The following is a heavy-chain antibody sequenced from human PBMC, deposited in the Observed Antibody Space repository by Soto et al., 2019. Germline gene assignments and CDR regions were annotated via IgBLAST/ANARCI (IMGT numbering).Heavy chain of an antibody. Sequence: SETLSLTCTVSGGSISSGDYYWSWIRQPPGKGLEWIGYIYYSGSTYYNPSLKSRVTISVDTSKNQFSLKLSSVTAADTAVYYCASPSADYDYVWGSYRPGSFDYWGQGTLVTVSS. J-gene: IGHJ4*02. CDR1: GGSISSGDYY. CDR2: IYYSGST. CDR3: ASPSADYDYVWGSYRPGSFDY. V-gene: IGHV4-30-4*01. D-gene: IGHD3-16*02.